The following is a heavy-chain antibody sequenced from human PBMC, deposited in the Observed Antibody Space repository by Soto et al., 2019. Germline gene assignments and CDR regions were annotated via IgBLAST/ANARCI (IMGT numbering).Heavy chain of an antibody. CDR1: GFSFSSHG. V-gene: IGHV3-21*06. J-gene: IGHJ4*02. CDR3: ARESEDLTSNFDY. CDR2: ISSTTNYI. Sequence: AQLVESGGGVVQPGRSQRLYCAASGFSFSSHGMYWVRQAPGKGLEWVSSISSTTNYIYYGDSMKGRFTISRDNAKNSLYLEMNSLRAEDTAVYYCARESEDLTSNFDYWGQGTLVTVSS.